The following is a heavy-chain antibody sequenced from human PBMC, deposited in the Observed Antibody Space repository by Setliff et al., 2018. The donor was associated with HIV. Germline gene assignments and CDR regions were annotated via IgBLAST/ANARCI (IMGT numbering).Heavy chain of an antibody. Sequence: SETLSLTCTVSGGSITTTNYYWGWVRQSPGKGLEWIGVIYYRGSAYYNLYLQSRVTLSVDTSKNSFSLHLTSVTAADTAVYFCARARGPPLPVLDFWGPGTLVTVSS. CDR3: ARARGPPLPVLDF. J-gene: IGHJ4*02. CDR1: GGSITTTNYY. CDR2: IYYRGSA. D-gene: IGHD3-10*01. V-gene: IGHV4-39*07.